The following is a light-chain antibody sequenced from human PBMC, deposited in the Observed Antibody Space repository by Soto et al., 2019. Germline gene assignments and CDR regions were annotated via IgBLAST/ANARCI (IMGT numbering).Light chain of an antibody. CDR2: EVN. CDR1: SSDVGGYNF. V-gene: IGLV2-8*01. J-gene: IGLJ1*01. CDR3: NSYAGSNIYV. Sequence: QLVLTQPPSASGSPGQSVTISCTGTSSDVGGYNFVSWYQHHPGKAPKLIIYEVNKRPSGVPNRFSGSKSGNTASLTVSGLQAVDEADYYCNSYAGSNIYVFGTGTKVTVL.